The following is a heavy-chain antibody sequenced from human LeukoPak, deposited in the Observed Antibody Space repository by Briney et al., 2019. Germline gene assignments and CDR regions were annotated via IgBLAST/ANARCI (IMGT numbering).Heavy chain of an antibody. CDR2: IIPIFGTA. CDR3: ARSHPWEWQQLVPMDLPNYYFDY. D-gene: IGHD6-13*01. CDR1: GGTFSSYA. J-gene: IGHJ4*02. Sequence: SVKVSCKASGGTFSSYAISWVRQAPGQGLEWMGGIIPIFGTANYAQKFQGRVTITADESTSTAYMELSSLRSEDTAVYYCARSHPWEWQQLVPMDLPNYYFDYWGQGTLVTVSS. V-gene: IGHV1-69*13.